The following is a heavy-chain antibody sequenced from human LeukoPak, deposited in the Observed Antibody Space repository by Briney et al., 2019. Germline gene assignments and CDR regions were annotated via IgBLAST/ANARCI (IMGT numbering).Heavy chain of an antibody. CDR2: IYYSGST. D-gene: IGHD3-16*01. CDR3: ARGGAATY. CDR1: GGSISSYY. V-gene: IGHV4-59*01. Sequence: SETLSLTCTVSGGSISSYYWSWIRQPPGKGLEWIGYIYYSGSTNYNPSLKSRVTISVDTSKNQFSLKLSSVTAADTAVYYCARGGAATYWGQGTLVTVSS. J-gene: IGHJ4*02.